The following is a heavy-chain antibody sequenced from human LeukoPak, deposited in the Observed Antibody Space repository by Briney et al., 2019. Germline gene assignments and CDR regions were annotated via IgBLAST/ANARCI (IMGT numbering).Heavy chain of an antibody. V-gene: IGHV3-7*01. CDR2: IKQDGSEK. CDR1: GFTFSSYA. J-gene: IGHJ4*02. CDR3: ARISGWPATFDY. D-gene: IGHD6-19*01. Sequence: GGSLRLSCAASGFTFSSYAMSWVRQAPGKGLEWVTNIKQDGSEKYYVDSVKGRFTISRDNAKNSLYLQMNSLRAEGTAVYYCARISGWPATFDYWGQGTPVTVSS.